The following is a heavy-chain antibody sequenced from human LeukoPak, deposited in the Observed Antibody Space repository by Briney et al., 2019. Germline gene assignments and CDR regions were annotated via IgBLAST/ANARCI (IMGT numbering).Heavy chain of an antibody. Sequence: PLETLSLTCTVSDGSMNDYYWSWIRQPPGKGLEWIGRIYTSGRTNYNPPLKRGATMSVATSKNQFSLQLSSVTAADTAVYYCARASDLRSYAFDIWGQGTMVTVSS. J-gene: IGHJ3*02. V-gene: IGHV4-4*07. CDR3: ARASDLRSYAFDI. CDR2: IYTSGRT. CDR1: DGSMNDYY. D-gene: IGHD2-2*01.